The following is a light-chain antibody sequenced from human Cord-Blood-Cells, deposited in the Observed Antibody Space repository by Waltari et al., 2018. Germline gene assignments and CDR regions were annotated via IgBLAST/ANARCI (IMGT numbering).Light chain of an antibody. CDR3: SSYTSSSIWV. J-gene: IGLJ3*02. Sequence: QSALTQPASVSGSPGQSITISCTGTSSDVGGYHYVSWYQQPPGKAPKLMIYDVSKRPSGVSNRFSGSKSGNTASLTISGLQAEDEADYYCSSYTSSSIWVFGGGTKLTVL. CDR2: DVS. CDR1: SSDVGGYHY. V-gene: IGLV2-14*01.